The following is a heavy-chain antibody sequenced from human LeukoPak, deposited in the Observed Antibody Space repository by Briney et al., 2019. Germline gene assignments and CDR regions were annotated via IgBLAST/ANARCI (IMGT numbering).Heavy chain of an antibody. V-gene: IGHV4-31*03. D-gene: IGHD1-26*01. CDR1: GVSISSGGYY. CDR2: IYYSGST. Sequence: PSQTLSLTCTVSGVSISSGGYYWSWIRQHPGKGLEWIGYIYYSGSTYYNPSLKSRVTISVDTSKNQFSLKLSSVTAADTAVYYCARVAGIVGATLFDYWGQGTLVTVSS. CDR3: ARVAGIVGATLFDY. J-gene: IGHJ4*02.